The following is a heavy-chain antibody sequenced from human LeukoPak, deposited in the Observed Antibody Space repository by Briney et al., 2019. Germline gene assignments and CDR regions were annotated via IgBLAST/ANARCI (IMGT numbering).Heavy chain of an antibody. CDR2: INPNSGGT. CDR1: GYTFTSYD. Sequence: GASVKVSCKASGYTFTSYDINWVRQATGQGLEWMGWINPNSGGTNYAQKFQGRVTMTRDTSISTAYMELSRLRSDDTAVYYCARAGSDYGDCLFDYWGQGTLVTVSS. D-gene: IGHD4-17*01. CDR3: ARAGSDYGDCLFDY. V-gene: IGHV1-2*02. J-gene: IGHJ4*02.